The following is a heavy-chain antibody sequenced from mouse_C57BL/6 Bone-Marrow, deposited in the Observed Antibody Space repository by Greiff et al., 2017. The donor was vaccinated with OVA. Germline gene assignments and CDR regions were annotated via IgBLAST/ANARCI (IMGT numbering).Heavy chain of an antibody. Sequence: EVMLVESGAELVRPGASVKLSCTASGFNIKDDYLHWVKQRPEQGLEWIGWLDPENGDTEYASKFQGKATITADTSSNTAYLQLSSLTSEDTAVYYCTTIYYYGSSYSYWYFDVWGTGTTVTVSS. CDR3: TTIYYYGSSYSYWYFDV. J-gene: IGHJ1*03. CDR2: LDPENGDT. CDR1: GFNIKDDY. V-gene: IGHV14-4*01. D-gene: IGHD1-1*01.